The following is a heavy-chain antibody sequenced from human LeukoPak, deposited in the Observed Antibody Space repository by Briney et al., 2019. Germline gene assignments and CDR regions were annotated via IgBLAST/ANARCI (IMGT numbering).Heavy chain of an antibody. CDR1: GGSISSSSYY. CDR2: IYYSGST. J-gene: IGHJ5*02. Sequence: PSETLSLTCTVSGGSISSSSYYWGWIRQPPGKGLEWIGSIYYSGSTYYNPSLKSRVTISVDTSKNQFSLKLSSVTAADTAVYYCAIGSGYSSSWYNNAGFDPWGQGTLVTVSS. D-gene: IGHD6-13*01. CDR3: AIGSGYSSSWYNNAGFDP. V-gene: IGHV4-39*07.